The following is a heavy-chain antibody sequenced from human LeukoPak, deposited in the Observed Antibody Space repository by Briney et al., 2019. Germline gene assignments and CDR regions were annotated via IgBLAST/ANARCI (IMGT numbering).Heavy chain of an antibody. Sequence: PGGSLRLSCAASGFTFSNAWMSWVRQAPGKGLEWVGRIKSKADGGTTDYAAPVKGRFTISRDDSKNTLYLQMNSLKTEDTAVYYCTTDWTLGPPPSGDYWGQGTLVTVSS. D-gene: IGHD3/OR15-3a*01. V-gene: IGHV3-15*01. CDR1: GFTFSNAW. CDR3: TTDWTLGPPPSGDY. J-gene: IGHJ4*02. CDR2: IKSKADGGTT.